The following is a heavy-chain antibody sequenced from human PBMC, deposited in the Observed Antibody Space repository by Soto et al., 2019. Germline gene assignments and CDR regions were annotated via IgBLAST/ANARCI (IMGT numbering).Heavy chain of an antibody. CDR3: AKRTVGWYCDL. Sequence: EVQLLESGGGLVQPGGSLRLSCAASGFTFSSYAMKWVRQAPGKGLEWVSVISGSGGSTYYADAVKGRFTISRDNSKNTLYLQMNSLRAEDTAVYYCAKRTVGWYCDLWGRGTLVTVCS. CDR2: ISGSGGST. CDR1: GFTFSSYA. V-gene: IGHV3-23*01. D-gene: IGHD4-17*01. J-gene: IGHJ2*01.